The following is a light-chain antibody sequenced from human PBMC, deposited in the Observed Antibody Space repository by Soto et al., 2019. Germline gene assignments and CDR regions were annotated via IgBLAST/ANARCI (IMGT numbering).Light chain of an antibody. Sequence: QSALTQPASVSGSPGQSITISCTGTSSDVGSYNLVSWYQQHPGKAPKVTIYEVTKRPSGVSDHFSGSKSGNTASLTISGLQAEDEADYYCCSYAGSSTLVFGGGTKLTVL. V-gene: IGLV2-23*02. CDR1: SSDVGSYNL. J-gene: IGLJ3*02. CDR2: EVT. CDR3: CSYAGSSTLV.